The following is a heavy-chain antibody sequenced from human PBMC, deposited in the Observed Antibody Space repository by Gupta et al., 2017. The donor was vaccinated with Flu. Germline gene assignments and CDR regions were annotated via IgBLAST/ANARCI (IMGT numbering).Heavy chain of an antibody. D-gene: IGHD2-2*01. V-gene: IGHV3-33*01. CDR2: IWYDGSKE. J-gene: IGHJ4*02. Sequence: QVQLVDSGGGVVQPGRPLRLCCAASGFTFSGNAMHWVRQAPGKGLEWVAIIWYDGSKEYYADSGKGRCSISRDNSKNILYLQMTSLTAEDSAVYYCARDFCSSTSCYSFHFDSWGQGTLVTVSS. CDR3: ARDFCSSTSCYSFHFDS. CDR1: GFTFSGNA.